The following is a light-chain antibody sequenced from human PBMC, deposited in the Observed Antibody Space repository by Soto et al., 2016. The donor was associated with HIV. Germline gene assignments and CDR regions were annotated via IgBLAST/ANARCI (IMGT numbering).Light chain of an antibody. CDR2: DDT. J-gene: IGLJ2*01. Sequence: SYILTQPPSVSVAPGKTASISCGGNNIGIKSVHWYQQRPAQAPVLVVYDDTDRPSGIPERFSASNSGNTATLTIGRVEAGDEADYYCQVWDSSIDHVIFGGGTKLTVL. CDR3: QVWDSSIDHVI. CDR1: NIGIKS. V-gene: IGLV3-21*03.